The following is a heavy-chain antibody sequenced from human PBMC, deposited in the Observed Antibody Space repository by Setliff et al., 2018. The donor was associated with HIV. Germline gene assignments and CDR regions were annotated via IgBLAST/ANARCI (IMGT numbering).Heavy chain of an antibody. CDR1: GGSSNSYY. Sequence: PSETLSLTCTVSGGSSNSYYWNWIRQPPGKGLEWIGYIYTSGGTNYNPSLKSRVTISVDTSKNQFSLKLNSVTAADTAVYYCARATRTIFGVVYFDYWGQGTLVTAPQ. J-gene: IGHJ4*02. D-gene: IGHD3-3*01. V-gene: IGHV4-4*09. CDR2: IYTSGGT. CDR3: ARATRTIFGVVYFDY.